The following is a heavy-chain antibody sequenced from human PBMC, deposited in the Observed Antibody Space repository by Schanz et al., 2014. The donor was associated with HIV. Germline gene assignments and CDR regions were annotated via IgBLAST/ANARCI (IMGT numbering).Heavy chain of an antibody. CDR2: IWYDGSNK. J-gene: IGHJ3*02. D-gene: IGHD2-2*01. CDR1: GFTFSSYG. V-gene: IGHV3-33*01. CDR3: ARDVAGCSGTSCYSDAFDI. Sequence: QVQVVESGGGVVQPGRSLRLSCAASGFTFSSYGMHWVRQAPGKGLEWVAVIWYDGSNKYYADSVKGRFTISRDNSKNTLFLQMNSLRAEDTAVYFCARDVAGCSGTSCYSDAFDIWGQGTLVTVSS.